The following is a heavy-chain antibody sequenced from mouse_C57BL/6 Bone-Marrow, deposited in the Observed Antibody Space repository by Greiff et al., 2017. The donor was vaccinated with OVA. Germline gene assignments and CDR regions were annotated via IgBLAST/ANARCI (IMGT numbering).Heavy chain of an antibody. D-gene: IGHD1-3*01. CDR3: ASSSYWYFDV. CDR2: IDPSDSET. CDR1: GYTFTSYW. V-gene: IGHV1-52*01. J-gene: IGHJ1*03. Sequence: QVQLQQPGAELVRPGSSVKLSCKASGYTFTSYWMHWEKQRPIQGLEWIGNIDPSDSETHYNQKFKDKATLTVDKSSSTAYMQLSSLTSEDSAVYYCASSSYWYFDVWGTGTTVTVSS.